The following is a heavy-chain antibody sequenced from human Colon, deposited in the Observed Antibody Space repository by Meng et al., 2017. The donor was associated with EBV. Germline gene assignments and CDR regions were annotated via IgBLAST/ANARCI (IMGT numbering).Heavy chain of an antibody. CDR1: GGSISTSGYY. CDR3: VRSSGWVKTGFDP. CDR2: IGHSGFT. V-gene: IGHV4-39*01. D-gene: IGHD6-19*01. Sequence: PQLQASGPGLGKPSEALSLTCSVSGGSISTSGYYWGWIRQPPGKGLEWIGSIGHSGFTYYTPSLKSRVTVSIDTSRNQFSLWLTSVTAADTAVYYCVRSSGWVKTGFDPWGQGTLVTVSS. J-gene: IGHJ5*02.